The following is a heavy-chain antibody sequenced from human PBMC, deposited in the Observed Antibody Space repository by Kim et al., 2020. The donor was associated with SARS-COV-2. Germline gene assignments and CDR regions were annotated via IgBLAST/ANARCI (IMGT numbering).Heavy chain of an antibody. V-gene: IGHV3-23*01. CDR2: IGGLVSDT. D-gene: IGHD2-8*01. CDR3: AKGAPIGVIITFNQHYFDY. CDR1: GFSFKSYP. Sequence: GGSLRLSCAASGFSFKSYPMSWVRQAPGQGLEWVSAIGGLVSDTYYADSVKGRFSISRDISKNTLYLQMNSLRADDTAVYYCAKGAPIGVIITFNQHYFDYWGQGNLVTVSS. J-gene: IGHJ4*02.